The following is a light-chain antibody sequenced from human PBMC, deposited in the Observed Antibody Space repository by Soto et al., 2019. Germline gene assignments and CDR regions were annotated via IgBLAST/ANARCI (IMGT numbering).Light chain of an antibody. J-gene: IGKJ1*01. CDR2: AAS. CDR1: QDISNY. V-gene: IGKV1-17*03. CDR3: LQHNGYPRT. Sequence: DIQMTQSPSAMSASVGDRVTITCRASQDISNYLAWFQQKPGKGRKRLIYAASSLQSGVPSRFSGSGSGTEFTLTISSLQPEDFATYYCLQHNGYPRTVGQGTKVDIK.